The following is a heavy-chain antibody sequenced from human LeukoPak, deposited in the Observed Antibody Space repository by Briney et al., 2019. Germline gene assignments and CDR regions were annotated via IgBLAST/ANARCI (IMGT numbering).Heavy chain of an antibody. CDR2: ISAYNGNT. D-gene: IGHD6-6*01. Sequence: ASVNVSCKASGYTFTSYGISWVRQAPGQGLEWMGWISAYNGNTNYAQKLQGRVTMTTDTSTSTAYMELRSLRSDGTAVYYCARNTIAAHVDYWGQGTLVTVSS. V-gene: IGHV1-18*01. CDR1: GYTFTSYG. CDR3: ARNTIAAHVDY. J-gene: IGHJ4*02.